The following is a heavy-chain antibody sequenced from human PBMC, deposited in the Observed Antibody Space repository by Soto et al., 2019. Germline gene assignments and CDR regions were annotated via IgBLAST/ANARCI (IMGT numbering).Heavy chain of an antibody. V-gene: IGHV1-8*01. Sequence: ASVKVSCKASGYTFTSYDINWVRQATGQGLEWMGWMNPNSGNTGYAQKFQGRVTMTRNTSISTAYMELSSLRSEDTAVYYCARVRAPGNYYYYGMDVWGQGTTVTVSS. CDR2: MNPNSGNT. D-gene: IGHD3-10*01. CDR1: GYTFTSYD. J-gene: IGHJ6*02. CDR3: ARVRAPGNYYYYGMDV.